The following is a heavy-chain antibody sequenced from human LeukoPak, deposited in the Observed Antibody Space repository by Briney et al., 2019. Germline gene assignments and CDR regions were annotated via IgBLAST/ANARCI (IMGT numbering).Heavy chain of an antibody. CDR2: INHSGST. J-gene: IGHJ4*02. CDR1: GGSFSGYY. CDR3: ARGGGYSYGYGYYFDY. D-gene: IGHD5-18*01. V-gene: IGHV4-34*01. Sequence: SETLSLTCAVYGGSFSGYYWSWIRQPPGKGLEWIGEINHSGSTNYNPSLKSRVTISVDTSENQFSLKLSSVPAADTAVYYCARGGGYSYGYGYYFDYWGQGTLVTVSS.